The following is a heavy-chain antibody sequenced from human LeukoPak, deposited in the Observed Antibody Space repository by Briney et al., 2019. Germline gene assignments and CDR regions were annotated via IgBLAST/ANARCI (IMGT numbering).Heavy chain of an antibody. CDR1: GGTFSTYA. Sequence: SVKASCKASGGTFSTYAINWVRQAPGQGLEWMGGIIPVFDTPNYAQKFQGRVTITADESTSTAYMELTSLRSEDTAVYYCARVGGIAVAGDFDYWGQGTLVTVSS. J-gene: IGHJ4*02. V-gene: IGHV1-69*13. D-gene: IGHD6-19*01. CDR3: ARVGGIAVAGDFDY. CDR2: IIPVFDTP.